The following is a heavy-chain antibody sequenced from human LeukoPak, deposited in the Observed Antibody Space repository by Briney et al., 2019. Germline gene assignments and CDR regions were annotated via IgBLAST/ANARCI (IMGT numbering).Heavy chain of an antibody. CDR1: GGSISSYY. D-gene: IGHD3-22*01. CDR2: INYSGST. V-gene: IGHV4-59*01. J-gene: IGHJ4*02. CDR3: ARAPTGRDSSGYYGDYFDY. Sequence: SETLSLTCTVSGGSISSYYWSWIRQPPGKGLEWIGYINYSGSTNYNPSLKSRATISVDTSKNQFSLKLSSVTAADTAVYYCARAPTGRDSSGYYGDYFDYWGQGTLVTVSS.